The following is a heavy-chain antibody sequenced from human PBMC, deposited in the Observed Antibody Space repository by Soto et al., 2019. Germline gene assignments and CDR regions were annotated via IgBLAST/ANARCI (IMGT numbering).Heavy chain of an antibody. CDR1: GYTFTSYD. CDR2: MNPNSGNT. CDR3: ASVDAHSSGILEAFXI. J-gene: IGHJ3*02. V-gene: IGHV1-8*01. Sequence: ASVKVSCKASGYTFTSYDINWVRQATGQGLEWMGWMNPNSGNTGYAQKFQGRVTMTRNTSISTAYMELSSLRSEDTAVYYCASVDAHSSGILEAFXIWGQRTMVTVSS. D-gene: IGHD3-10*01.